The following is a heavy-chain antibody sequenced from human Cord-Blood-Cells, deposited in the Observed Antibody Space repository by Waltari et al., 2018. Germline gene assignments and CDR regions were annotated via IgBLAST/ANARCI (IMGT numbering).Heavy chain of an antibody. J-gene: IGHJ3*02. CDR2: ISYDGRNK. D-gene: IGHD7-27*01. CDR1: GLPLCDYA. Sequence: QVQLVESGGGVVQPGRSLRPSCAAPGLPLCDYAYHGLRQAPGKGLEWVVVISYDGRNKYYADSVKGRFTISRDNSKNTLYLQMNSLRAEDTAVYYCARVLLTDDAFDIWGQGTMVTVSS. V-gene: IGHV3-30*04. CDR3: ARVLLTDDAFDI.